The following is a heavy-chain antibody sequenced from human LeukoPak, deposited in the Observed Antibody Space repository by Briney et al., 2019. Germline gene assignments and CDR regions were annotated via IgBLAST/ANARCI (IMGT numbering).Heavy chain of an antibody. J-gene: IGHJ4*02. Sequence: GGSLRLSCAASAFTFSTYSMNWVRQAPGKGLEWVSSISTGSNYIYYADSVKGRFTISRDNAKNSLYLQMNSLRAEDTAVYYCARVVYSGSYYSDYWGQGTLVTVSS. CDR2: ISTGSNYI. CDR1: AFTFSTYS. V-gene: IGHV3-21*06. D-gene: IGHD1-26*01. CDR3: ARVVYSGSYYSDY.